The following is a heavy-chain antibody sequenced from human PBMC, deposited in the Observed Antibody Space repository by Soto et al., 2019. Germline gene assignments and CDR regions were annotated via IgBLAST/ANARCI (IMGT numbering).Heavy chain of an antibody. D-gene: IGHD3-10*01. CDR1: GGSISSSSYY. J-gene: IGHJ3*02. V-gene: IGHV4-39*01. CDR3: LIYGSTKRGLYSGAFDI. CDR2: IYYSGST. Sequence: PSETLSLTCTVSGGSISSSSYYWGWIRQPPGKGLEWIGSIYYSGSTYYNPSLKSRVTISVDTSKNQFSLKLSSVTAADTAVYYCLIYGSTKRGLYSGAFDIWGHGTMVTVSS.